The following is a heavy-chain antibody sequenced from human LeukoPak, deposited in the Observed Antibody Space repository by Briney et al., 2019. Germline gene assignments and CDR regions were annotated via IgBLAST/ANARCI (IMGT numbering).Heavy chain of an antibody. J-gene: IGHJ6*02. D-gene: IGHD6-13*01. CDR1: GFTFSSYA. CDR3: AREAWAPHSSSWPYYYYGMDV. CDR2: ISYDGSNK. V-gene: IGHV3-30-3*01. Sequence: GRSLRLSCAASGFTFSSYAMHWVRQAPGKGLEWVAVISYDGSNKYYADSVKGRFTISRDNSKNTLYLQMNSLRAEDTAVYYCAREAWAPHSSSWPYYYYGMDVWGQGTTVTVSS.